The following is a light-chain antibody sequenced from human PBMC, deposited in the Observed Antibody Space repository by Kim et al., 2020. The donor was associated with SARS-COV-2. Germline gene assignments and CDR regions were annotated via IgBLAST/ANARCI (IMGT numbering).Light chain of an antibody. Sequence: RTATLTCPGNSDNVGAQGAAWLQQHRGHPPNPLSYRNNTRPSGISEKFSASRSGNTASLTIPGLQPEDEAAYYCSAWDNRLSVWVFGGGTKL. V-gene: IGLV10-54*04. J-gene: IGLJ3*02. CDR1: SDNVGAQG. CDR2: RNN. CDR3: SAWDNRLSVWV.